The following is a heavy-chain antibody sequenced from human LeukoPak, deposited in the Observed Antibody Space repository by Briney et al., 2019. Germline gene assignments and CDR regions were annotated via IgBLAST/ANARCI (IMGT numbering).Heavy chain of an antibody. CDR1: GFTFSSYG. Sequence: GRSLRLSCAASGFTFSSYGMHWVRQAPGKGLEWVAVISYDGSNKYYADSVKGRFTISRDNSKNTLYPQMNSLRAEDTAVYYCAKDGSGSYYYYYYYGMDVWGQGTTVTVSS. V-gene: IGHV3-30*18. CDR3: AKDGSGSYYYYYYYGMDV. CDR2: ISYDGSNK. J-gene: IGHJ6*02. D-gene: IGHD3-10*01.